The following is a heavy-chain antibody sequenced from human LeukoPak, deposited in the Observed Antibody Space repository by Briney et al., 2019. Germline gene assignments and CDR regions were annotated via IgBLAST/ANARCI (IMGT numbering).Heavy chain of an antibody. CDR3: AKDRTMIVVVPDAFDI. D-gene: IGHD3-22*01. J-gene: IGHJ3*02. CDR1: GFTFSSYA. CDR2: ISYDGSNK. V-gene: IGHV3-30-3*01. Sequence: GGSLRLSCAASGFTFSSYAMHWVRQAPGKGLEWVAVISYDGSNKYYADSVKGRFTISRDNSKNTLYLQMNSLGAEDTAVYYCAKDRTMIVVVPDAFDIWGQGTMVTVSS.